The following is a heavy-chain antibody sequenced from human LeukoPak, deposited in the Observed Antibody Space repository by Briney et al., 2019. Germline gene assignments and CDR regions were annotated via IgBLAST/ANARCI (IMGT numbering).Heavy chain of an antibody. CDR2: IYTSGST. J-gene: IGHJ4*02. CDR1: GGSISSYY. Sequence: KTSETLSLTCTVSGGSISSYYWSWIRQPAGKGLEWIGRIYTSGSTNYNPSLKSRVTMSVDTSKNQFSLKLSSVTAADTAVYYCARSAMYYDILTGYTERAHFDYWGQGTLVTVSS. CDR3: ARSAMYYDILTGYTERAHFDY. V-gene: IGHV4-4*07. D-gene: IGHD3-9*01.